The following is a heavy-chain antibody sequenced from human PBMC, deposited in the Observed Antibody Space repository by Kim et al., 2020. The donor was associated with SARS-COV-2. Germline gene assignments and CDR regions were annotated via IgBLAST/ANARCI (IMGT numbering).Heavy chain of an antibody. CDR2: IDPSDSYT. J-gene: IGHJ4*02. V-gene: IGHV5-10-1*01. CDR3: ATTGSSWYRYDY. CDR1: GYSFTSYW. D-gene: IGHD6-13*01. Sequence: GESLKISCKGSGYSFTSYWISWVRQMPGKGLEWMGRIDPSDSYTNYSPSFQGHVTISADKSISTAYLQWSSLKASDTAMYYCATTGSSWYRYDYWGQGTLVTVSS.